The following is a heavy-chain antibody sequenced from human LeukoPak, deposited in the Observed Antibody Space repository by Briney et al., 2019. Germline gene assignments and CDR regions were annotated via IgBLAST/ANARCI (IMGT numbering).Heavy chain of an antibody. Sequence: PRASVKVSCKASGYTFTNYGITWVRQAPGQGLEWMGWISVYNGNTYYAQKLQGRVSMTTDTSTSTAYMELRSLRSDDTAVYYCARGDYYGSPKVMAAWGQGTLVTVSS. CDR1: GYTFTNYG. V-gene: IGHV1-18*01. CDR3: ARGDYYGSPKVMAA. CDR2: ISVYNGNT. D-gene: IGHD3-10*01. J-gene: IGHJ5*02.